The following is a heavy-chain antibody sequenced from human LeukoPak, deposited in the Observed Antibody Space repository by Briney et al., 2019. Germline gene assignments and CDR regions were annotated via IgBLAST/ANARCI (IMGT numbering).Heavy chain of an antibody. V-gene: IGHV3-21*01. CDR2: ISSSSYI. Sequence: PGGSLRLSCAASGFTFSSYSMNSVRQAPGKGLEWISSISSSSYIYYADSVKGRFTISRDNARNSLYLQMNTLRAEDTAVYSCARGADGVSSNSRGWFDPWGQGTLDSVPS. CDR1: GFTFSSYS. D-gene: IGHD2-15*01. J-gene: IGHJ5*02. CDR3: ARGADGVSSNSRGWFDP.